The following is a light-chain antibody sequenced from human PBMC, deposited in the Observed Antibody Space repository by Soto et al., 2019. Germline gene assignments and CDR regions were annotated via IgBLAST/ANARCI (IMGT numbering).Light chain of an antibody. V-gene: IGLV1-40*01. CDR3: QSYDSSLSGSWV. CDR2: GNT. CDR1: SSNIGAGYD. Sequence: QSVLTQPPSVSGAPGQRVTISCTGSSSNIGAGYDVHWYQQLPGTAPKLLIYGNTNRPSGVPDRFSGSKSGTSASLAIIGLQAEDEADYYCQSYDSSLSGSWVFGGGTQLTVL. J-gene: IGLJ3*02.